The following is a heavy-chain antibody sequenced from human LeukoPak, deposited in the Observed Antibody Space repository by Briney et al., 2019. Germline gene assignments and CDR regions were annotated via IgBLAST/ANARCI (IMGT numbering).Heavy chain of an antibody. CDR1: GFTLRSNW. CDR2: ISGSGGST. J-gene: IGHJ4*02. V-gene: IGHV3-21*01. Sequence: GGSLRLSCAASGFTLRSNWMSWVRQAPGKGLEWVSAISGSGGSTYYADSVKGRFTISRDNAKNSLYLQMNSLRAEDTAVYYCARGIAVADYWGQGTLVTVSS. D-gene: IGHD6-19*01. CDR3: ARGIAVADY.